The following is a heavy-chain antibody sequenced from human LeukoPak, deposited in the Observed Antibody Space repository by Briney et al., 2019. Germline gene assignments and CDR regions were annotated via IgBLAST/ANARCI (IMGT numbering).Heavy chain of an antibody. D-gene: IGHD3-10*01. CDR2: INPNSGGT. CDR1: GYTFTGYY. V-gene: IGHV1-2*02. CDR3: ARARFGELPNWFDP. J-gene: IGHJ5*02. Sequence: ASVKVSCKASGYTFTGYYMHWVRQAPGQGLEWMGWINPNSGGTNYAQKFQGRVTMTRDTSISTAYMELRRLRSDDTAVYYCARARFGELPNWFDPWGQGTLVTVSS.